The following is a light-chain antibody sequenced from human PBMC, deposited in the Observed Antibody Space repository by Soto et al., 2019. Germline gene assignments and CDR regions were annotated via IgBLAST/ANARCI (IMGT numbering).Light chain of an antibody. Sequence: EIVMTQSPPTLSVSPGERATLSCRASQSVSSNLAWYQQKPGQAPRLLIYGASTRATGIPARFIGSGSGTEFTLTISSLQSEDFAVYYCQHYNNWPPWTFGQGTKVEIK. CDR2: GAS. V-gene: IGKV3-15*01. J-gene: IGKJ1*01. CDR3: QHYNNWPPWT. CDR1: QSVSSN.